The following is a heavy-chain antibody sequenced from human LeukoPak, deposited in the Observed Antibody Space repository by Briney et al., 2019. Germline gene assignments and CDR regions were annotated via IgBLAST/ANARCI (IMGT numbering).Heavy chain of an antibody. Sequence: SGNSFISFAISWVRQAPGQGLEWMGWINTNTGNPTYAQGFTGRFVFSLDTSVSTAYLQISSLKAEDTAVYYCARDQSSSWTHYYYMDVWGKGTTVTVSS. CDR1: GNSFISFA. J-gene: IGHJ6*03. CDR3: ARDQSSSWTHYYYMDV. CDR2: INTNTGNP. V-gene: IGHV7-4-1*02. D-gene: IGHD6-13*01.